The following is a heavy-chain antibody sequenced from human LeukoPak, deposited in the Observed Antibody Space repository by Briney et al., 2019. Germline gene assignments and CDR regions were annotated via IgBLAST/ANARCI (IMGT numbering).Heavy chain of an antibody. J-gene: IGHJ4*02. CDR3: ARGQQLGDFDY. D-gene: IGHD6-6*01. Sequence: GASVKVSCKASGYTFTGYYMHWVRQATGQGLEWMGWMNPNSGNTGYAQKFQGRVTITRNTSISTAYMELSSLRSEDTAVYYCARGQQLGDFDYWGQGTLVTVSS. CDR1: GYTFTGYY. CDR2: MNPNSGNT. V-gene: IGHV1-8*03.